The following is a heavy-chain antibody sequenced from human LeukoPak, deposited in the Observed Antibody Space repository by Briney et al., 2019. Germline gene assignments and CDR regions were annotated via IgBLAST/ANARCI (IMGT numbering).Heavy chain of an antibody. CDR3: ARGLYDYVWGSYRYAAWGAFDI. Sequence: SETLSLTCAVYGGSFSGYYWSWIRQPPGKGLEWIGEINHSGSTNYNPSLKSRVTISVDTSKNQFSLKLSSVTAADTAVYYCARGLYDYVWGSYRYAAWGAFDIWGQGTMVTVSS. D-gene: IGHD3-16*02. CDR1: GGSFSGYY. CDR2: INHSGST. J-gene: IGHJ3*02. V-gene: IGHV4-34*01.